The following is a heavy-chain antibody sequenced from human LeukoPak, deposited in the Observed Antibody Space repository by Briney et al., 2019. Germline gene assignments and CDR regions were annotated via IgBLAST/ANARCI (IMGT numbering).Heavy chain of an antibody. CDR2: IYHSGST. CDR3: ARGGVGYYYDSSGYYDYFDY. CDR1: GYSISSGYY. D-gene: IGHD3-22*01. Sequence: SETLSLTCTVSGYSISSGYYWGWIRQPPGKGLEWIGSIYHSGSTYYNPSLKSRVTISVDTSKNQFSLKLSSVTAADTAVYYCARGGVGYYYDSSGYYDYFDYWAREPWSPSPQ. V-gene: IGHV4-38-2*02. J-gene: IGHJ4*02.